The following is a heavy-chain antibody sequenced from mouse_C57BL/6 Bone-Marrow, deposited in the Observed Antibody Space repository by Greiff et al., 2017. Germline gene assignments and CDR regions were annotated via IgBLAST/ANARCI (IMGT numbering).Heavy chain of an antibody. J-gene: IGHJ4*01. CDR3: ARVHYGSMDY. D-gene: IGHD1-1*01. CDR2: ISDGGSYT. V-gene: IGHV5-4*03. Sequence: DVKLQESGGGLVKPGGSLKLSCAASGFTFSSYAMSWVRQTPEKRLEWVATISDGGSYTYYPDNVKGRFTISRDTAKNNLYLQMSQLKSEDTAMYYCARVHYGSMDYWGQGTSVTVSS. CDR1: GFTFSSYA.